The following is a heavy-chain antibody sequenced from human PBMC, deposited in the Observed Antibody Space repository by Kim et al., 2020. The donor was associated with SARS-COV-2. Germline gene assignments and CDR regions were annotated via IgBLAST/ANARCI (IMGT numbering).Heavy chain of an antibody. CDR3: ARESFCNATNCYNGMDV. CDR2: INTNNGNP. V-gene: IGHV7-4-1*02. Sequence: ASVKVSCKASGYTFTSFAMNWVRQAPGQGLEWIGWINTNNGNPGYAQGFSGRFVFSLDTSVSTAYLQISSLKAEDIAVYYCARESFCNATNCYNGMDVWGRGTTVTVSS. CDR1: GYTFTSFA. D-gene: IGHD3-3*01. J-gene: IGHJ6*02.